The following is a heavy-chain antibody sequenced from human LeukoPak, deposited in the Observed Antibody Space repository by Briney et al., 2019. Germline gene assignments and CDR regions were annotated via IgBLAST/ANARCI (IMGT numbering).Heavy chain of an antibody. J-gene: IGHJ4*02. Sequence: SETLSLTCTVSASISSGDYYWNWIRQPAGKGLEWIGRVSASGYTNYNPSLRSRITISVDTSKNQFSLQLSSVTPEDTAVYYCARDNGHFDYWGQGTLVTVSS. CDR1: ASISSGDYY. V-gene: IGHV4-61*02. CDR3: ARDNGHFDY. CDR2: VSASGYT.